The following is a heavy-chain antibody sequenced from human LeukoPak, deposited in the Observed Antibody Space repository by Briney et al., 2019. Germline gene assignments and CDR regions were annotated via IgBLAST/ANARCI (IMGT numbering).Heavy chain of an antibody. CDR3: AKDRSNGDFGFDP. J-gene: IGHJ5*02. Sequence: GGSLRLSCAASGFTFNAFGMNWVRQAPGKGLEWVSYIGTTSGAIYYADSVKGRFTISRDNSKNTLYLQMNSLRAEDTAVYYCAKDRSNGDFGFDPWGQGTLVTVSS. CDR1: GFTFNAFG. D-gene: IGHD4-17*01. V-gene: IGHV3-48*01. CDR2: IGTTSGAI.